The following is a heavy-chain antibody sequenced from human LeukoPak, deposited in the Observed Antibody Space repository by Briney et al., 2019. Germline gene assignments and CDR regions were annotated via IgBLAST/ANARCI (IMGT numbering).Heavy chain of an antibody. V-gene: IGHV3-48*03. CDR2: ISSSGSTI. D-gene: IGHD1-26*01. Sequence: QTGGSLRLSCAASGFTFSSYEMNWVRQAPGKGLEWVSYISSSGSTIYYADSVKGRFTISRDNAKNSLYLQMNSLRAEDTALYYCASGAQNDYWGQGTLVTVSS. J-gene: IGHJ4*02. CDR1: GFTFSSYE. CDR3: ASGAQNDY.